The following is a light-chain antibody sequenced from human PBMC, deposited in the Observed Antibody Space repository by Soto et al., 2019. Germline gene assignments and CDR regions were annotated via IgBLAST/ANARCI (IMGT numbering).Light chain of an antibody. CDR1: SSDVGAYNY. CDR2: DVS. V-gene: IGLV2-14*03. Sequence: QPALTQPASVSGSPGQSITISCTGTSSDVGAYNYVSWYQQHPGKVPKVMIFDVSSRPSGVSNRFSGSKSGNTASLTISGLQTEDEADYYCSSYTTSRNVVFGGGTKLTVL. CDR3: SSYTTSRNVV. J-gene: IGLJ2*01.